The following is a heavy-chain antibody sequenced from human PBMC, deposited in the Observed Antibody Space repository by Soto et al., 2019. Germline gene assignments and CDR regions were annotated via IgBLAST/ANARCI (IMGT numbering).Heavy chain of an antibody. CDR3: ARDGRLAEYYYDSSGY. D-gene: IGHD3-22*01. Sequence: SVKVSCKASGGTFSSYAISWVRQAPGQGLEWMGGIIPIFGTANYAQKFQGRVTITADKSTSTAYMELSSLRSEDTAVYYCARDGRLAEYYYDSSGYWGQGTLVTVSS. V-gene: IGHV1-69*06. J-gene: IGHJ4*02. CDR2: IIPIFGTA. CDR1: GGTFSSYA.